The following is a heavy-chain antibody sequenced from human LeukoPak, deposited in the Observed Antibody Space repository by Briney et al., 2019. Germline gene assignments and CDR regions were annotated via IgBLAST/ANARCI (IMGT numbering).Heavy chain of an antibody. CDR1: GGTFSSYA. CDR2: IIPIFGTA. CDR3: ARVGRWRGGFYYYYGMDV. J-gene: IGHJ6*02. Sequence: SVKVSCKASGGTFSSYAISWVRQAPGQGLEWMGGIIPIFGTANYAQKFQGRVTITADESTSTAYMELSSLRSEDTAVYYCARVGRWRGGFYYYYGMDVWGQGTTVTVSS. V-gene: IGHV1-69*13. D-gene: IGHD5-12*01.